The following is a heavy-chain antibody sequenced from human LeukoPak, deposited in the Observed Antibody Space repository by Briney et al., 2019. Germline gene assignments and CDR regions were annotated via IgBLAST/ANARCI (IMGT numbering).Heavy chain of an antibody. V-gene: IGHV1-8*03. CDR1: GYTFTSYG. CDR3: ARDNSGWYHWFDP. CDR2: MNPNSGNT. J-gene: IGHJ5*02. D-gene: IGHD6-19*01. Sequence: GASVKVSCKASGYTFTSYGISWVRQATGQGLEWMGWMNPNSGNTDYAQNFQGRLTITRNTSISTAYMELSSLRSEDTAVYYCARDNSGWYHWFDPWGQGTLVTVSS.